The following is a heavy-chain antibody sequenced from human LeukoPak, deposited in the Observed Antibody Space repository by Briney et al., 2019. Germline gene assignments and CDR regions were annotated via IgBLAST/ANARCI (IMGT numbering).Heavy chain of an antibody. CDR3: GTLLSNGPFDY. CDR1: GYTFTSYD. J-gene: IGHJ4*02. CDR2: MNPNSGNT. V-gene: IGHV1-8*01. Sequence: ASVKVSCKASGYTFTSYDINWVRQATGQGLEWMGWMNPNSGNTGYAQKFQGRVTMTRDTSISTAYMELSRLRSDDTAVYYCGTLLSNGPFDYWGQGSLVTVSS.